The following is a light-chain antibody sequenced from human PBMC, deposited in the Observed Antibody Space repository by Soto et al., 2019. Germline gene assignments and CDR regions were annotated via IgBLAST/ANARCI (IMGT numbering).Light chain of an antibody. J-gene: IGKJ2*01. Sequence: EIVMTQSPATLSVSPGERATLSLMASQSVSSNLAWYQQKPGQAPRLLIYDASTRATGIPARFSGSGSGTEFTLTISSLQSEDFAVYYCQQYNNWPPYTFGQGTKVDIK. V-gene: IGKV3-15*01. CDR2: DAS. CDR1: QSVSSN. CDR3: QQYNNWPPYT.